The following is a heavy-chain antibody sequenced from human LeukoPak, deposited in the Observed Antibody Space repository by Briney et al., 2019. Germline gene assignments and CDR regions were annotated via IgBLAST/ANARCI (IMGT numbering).Heavy chain of an antibody. CDR3: ARSGEVGATSYFDY. V-gene: IGHV7-4-1*02. Sequence: ASVKVSCKASGYTFTSYAMNWVRQAPGQGLEWMGWINTNTGNPTYAQGFTGRFVFSLDTSVSTAYLQISSLKAEDTAVYYCARSGEVGATSYFDYWGQGTLVTVSS. D-gene: IGHD1-26*01. CDR1: GYTFTSYA. J-gene: IGHJ4*02. CDR2: INTNTGNP.